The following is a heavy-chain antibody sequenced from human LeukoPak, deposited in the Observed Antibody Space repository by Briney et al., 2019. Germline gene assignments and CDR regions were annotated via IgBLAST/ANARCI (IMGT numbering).Heavy chain of an antibody. V-gene: IGHV3-53*01. CDR3: ARDLGDYYGSGMVEELGNWFDP. D-gene: IGHD3-10*01. CDR2: IYSDNT. J-gene: IGHJ5*02. CDR1: GFTVSSDS. Sequence: GGSLRLSCTVSGFTVSSDSMSWVRQAPGKGLEWVSFIYSDNTHYSDSVKGRFTISRDNSKNTLYLQMNSLRAEDTAVYYCARDLGDYYGSGMVEELGNWFDPWGQGTLVTVSS.